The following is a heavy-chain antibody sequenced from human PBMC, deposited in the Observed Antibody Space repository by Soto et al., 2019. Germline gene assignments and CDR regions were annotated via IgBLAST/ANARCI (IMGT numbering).Heavy chain of an antibody. CDR3: AEALRGGLTRVRGVIPYYGIDV. Sequence: QVQLVEAGGGVVQPGRSLRLSCAASGFTFSSYGMHRVRQAPGKGLEWVAVISYDGSNKYYADSVKGRFTISRDNFKNTLHLQMSSLRGEETAVYYCAEALRGGLTRVRGVIPYYGIDVWGQWTTVTVSS. CDR1: GFTFSSYG. CDR2: ISYDGSNK. J-gene: IGHJ6*02. V-gene: IGHV3-30*18. D-gene: IGHD3-10*01.